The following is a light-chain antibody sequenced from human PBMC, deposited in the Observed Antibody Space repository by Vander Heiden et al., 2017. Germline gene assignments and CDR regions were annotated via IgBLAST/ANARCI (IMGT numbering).Light chain of an antibody. J-gene: IGLJ2*01. V-gene: IGLV1-40*01. CDR3: QCYDNGRNLV. CDR2: NNN. Sequence: QSVLTQPPSTSGSPGQRVTISCTGSYTKIGGGPRVHWYQQVPGTAPKLLIYNNNNRPSGVPDRFSGSSSGTSASLAITGLQAEDEADYYCQCYDNGRNLVFGGGTKVTVL. CDR1: YTKIGGGPR.